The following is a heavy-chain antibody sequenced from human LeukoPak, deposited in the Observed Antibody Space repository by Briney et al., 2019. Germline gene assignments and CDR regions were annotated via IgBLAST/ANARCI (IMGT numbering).Heavy chain of an antibody. CDR1: GFTFSSYG. D-gene: IGHD3-10*01. V-gene: IGHV3-30*18. CDR2: ISHEGSNK. CDR3: AKDKRPAGLLLWFGELFS. Sequence: PGRSLRLSCAASGFTFSSYGMHWVRQAPGKGLEWVAVISHEGSNKYYADSVKGRFTVSRDNSKNTLYLQMNSLRAEDTAVYYCAKDKRPAGLLLWFGELFSWGQGTLVTVSS. J-gene: IGHJ5*02.